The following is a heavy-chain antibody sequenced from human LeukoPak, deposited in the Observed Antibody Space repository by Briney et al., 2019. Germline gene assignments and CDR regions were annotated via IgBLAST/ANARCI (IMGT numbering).Heavy chain of an antibody. CDR1: GFTFSDYY. Sequence: AGGSLRLSCAASGFTFSDYYMPWLRQAPGQGLEWISYESGSDENKYYAGSVRGRFAISRDNAEKSLFLQMSNVRAEDTAVYYCARAGLGGHYIDYWGQGTLVTVSS. J-gene: IGHJ4*02. D-gene: IGHD2-15*01. CDR3: ARAGLGGHYIDY. CDR2: ESGSDENK. V-gene: IGHV3-11*01.